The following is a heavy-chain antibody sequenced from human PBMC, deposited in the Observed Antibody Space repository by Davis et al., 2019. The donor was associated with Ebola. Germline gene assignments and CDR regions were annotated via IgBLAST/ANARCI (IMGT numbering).Heavy chain of an antibody. D-gene: IGHD3-3*01. Sequence: PSETLSLTCTVSGGSISSYYWSWIRQPPGKGLEWIGYIYYSGSTNYNPSLKSRVTISVDTSKNQFSLKLSSVTAADTAVYYCAREVRNFGVVIGWNYWGQGTLVTVSS. V-gene: IGHV4-59*12. CDR2: IYYSGST. CDR1: GGSISSYY. J-gene: IGHJ4*02. CDR3: AREVRNFGVVIGWNY.